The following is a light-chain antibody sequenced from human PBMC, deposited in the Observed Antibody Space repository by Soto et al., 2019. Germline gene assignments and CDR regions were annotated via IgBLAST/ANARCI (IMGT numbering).Light chain of an antibody. CDR1: QSVTSSY. Sequence: EIVLTQSPGTLSLSPGERATLSCRASQSVTSSYLAWYQQKPGQAPRLLIYGAGSRATGIPDRFSGSGSGTDFMLSLSRLEPQDFAVYYCQQDGSPPLTFGQGNKVDI. CDR2: GAG. CDR3: QQDGSPPLT. V-gene: IGKV3-20*01. J-gene: IGKJ1*01.